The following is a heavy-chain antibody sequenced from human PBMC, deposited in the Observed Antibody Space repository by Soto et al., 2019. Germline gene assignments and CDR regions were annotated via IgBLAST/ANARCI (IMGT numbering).Heavy chain of an antibody. CDR3: ATHYSALLAY. V-gene: IGHV3-23*01. D-gene: IGHD4-4*01. CDR1: GFTFSNYD. CDR2: ISRSGGSA. Sequence: VQLLESGGGLVQPGGSLRLSCAASGFTFSNYDMSWVRQAPGKGLEWVSSISRSGGSAYYADSVKGRFTTSRDNSKNTLYLQMNSLRAEDTAIYYCATHYSALLAYWGQGALVTVSS. J-gene: IGHJ4*02.